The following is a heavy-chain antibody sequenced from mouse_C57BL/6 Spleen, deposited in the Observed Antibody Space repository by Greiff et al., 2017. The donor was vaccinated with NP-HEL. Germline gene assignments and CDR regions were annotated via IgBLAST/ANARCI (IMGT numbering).Heavy chain of an antibody. CDR1: GFTFTDYY. CDR2: IRNKANGYTT. J-gene: IGHJ2*01. CDR3: ARSLYDYDTGYYFDY. Sequence: EVKLVESGGGLVQPGGSLSLSCAASGFTFTDYYMSWVRQPPGKALEWLVFIRNKANGYTTEYSASVKGRLHISRDNSQSILYLQMNALRAEDSATYYCARSLYDYDTGYYFDYWGQGTTLTVSS. V-gene: IGHV7-3*01. D-gene: IGHD2-4*01.